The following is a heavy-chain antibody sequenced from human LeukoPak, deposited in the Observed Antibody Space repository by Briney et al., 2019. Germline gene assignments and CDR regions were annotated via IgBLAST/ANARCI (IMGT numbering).Heavy chain of an antibody. CDR1: GGTFSSYA. D-gene: IGHD2-2*01. CDR3: ASIVVVPAALFALDY. Sequence: SVKVTCKASGGTFSSYAISWVRQAPGQGLEWMGGIIPIFGTANYAQKFQGRVTITADESTSTAYMELSSLRSEDTAVYYCASIVVVPAALFALDYWGQGTLVTVSS. V-gene: IGHV1-69*01. J-gene: IGHJ4*02. CDR2: IIPIFGTA.